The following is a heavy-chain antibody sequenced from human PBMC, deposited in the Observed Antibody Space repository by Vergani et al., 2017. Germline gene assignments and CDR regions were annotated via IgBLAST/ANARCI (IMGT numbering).Heavy chain of an antibody. D-gene: IGHD1-1*01. V-gene: IGHV5-51*01. Sequence: EVELVQSGPEMRKPGASLKISCKGSEYSFGNYWIGWVRQMPGKGLEWMGIIYPTDSDTRYSPFFQGQVTISDDKSISTAFLQWDSLKASDTALYYCARHTTYTDSWGQGTLVTVSS. CDR2: IYPTDSDT. CDR3: ARHTTYTDS. J-gene: IGHJ4*02. CDR1: EYSFGNYW.